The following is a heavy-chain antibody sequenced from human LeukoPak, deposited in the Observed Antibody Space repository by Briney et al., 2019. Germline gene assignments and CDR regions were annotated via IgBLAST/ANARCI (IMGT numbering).Heavy chain of an antibody. V-gene: IGHV4-34*01. CDR1: GGSFSGYY. CDR2: INHSGST. D-gene: IGHD3-3*01. Sequence: SETLSLTYAVYGGSFSGYYWSWIRQPPGKGLEWIGEINHSGSTNYNPSLKSRVTISVDTSKNQFSLKLSSVTAADTAVYYCARGSPKRITIFGVVTVLRYYFDYWGRGTLVTVSS. J-gene: IGHJ4*02. CDR3: ARGSPKRITIFGVVTVLRYYFDY.